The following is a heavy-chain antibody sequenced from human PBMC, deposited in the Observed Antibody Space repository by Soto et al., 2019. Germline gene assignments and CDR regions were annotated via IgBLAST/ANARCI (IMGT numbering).Heavy chain of an antibody. CDR3: ARGVGSSPPRY. V-gene: IGHV4-59*01. J-gene: IGHJ4*02. CDR1: GGSISVYY. Sequence: SETLSLTCTISGGSISVYYWSWIRQSPGQGLEWIGYIYDSGSPYYNPSLKTRVTISADTSKNQISLKLTSATAADTAVYFCARGVGSSPPRYWGRGTLVTVAS. D-gene: IGHD3-9*01. CDR2: IYDSGSP.